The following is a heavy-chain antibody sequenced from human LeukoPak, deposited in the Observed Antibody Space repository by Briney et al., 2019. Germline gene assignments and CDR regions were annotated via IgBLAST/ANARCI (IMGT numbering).Heavy chain of an antibody. D-gene: IGHD5-12*01. CDR2: ISAYNGNT. CDR3: ARVPAYDRIYYYYYMDV. Sequence: GASVKVSCKASGYTFTDYYIHWVRQAPGQGLEWMGWISAYNGNTNYAQKFQGRVTMTTDTSTSTAYMELRSLRSDDTAVYYCARVPAYDRIYYYYYMDVWGKGTTVTISS. V-gene: IGHV1-18*04. J-gene: IGHJ6*03. CDR1: GYTFTDYY.